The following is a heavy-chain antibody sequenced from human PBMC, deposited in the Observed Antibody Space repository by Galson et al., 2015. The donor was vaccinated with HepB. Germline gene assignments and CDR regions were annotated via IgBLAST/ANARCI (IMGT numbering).Heavy chain of an antibody. D-gene: IGHD5-24*01. V-gene: IGHV3-21*01. Sequence: SLRLSCAASGFTFSSYSMSWVRQAPGKGLEWVSSISSSNKYYADSVKGRFTISRDNSKNTLYLQMNSLRAEDTAVYYCAKAGGVGWLQADWGQGTLVTVSS. CDR3: AKAGGVGWLQAD. J-gene: IGHJ4*02. CDR2: ISSSNK. CDR1: GFTFSSYS.